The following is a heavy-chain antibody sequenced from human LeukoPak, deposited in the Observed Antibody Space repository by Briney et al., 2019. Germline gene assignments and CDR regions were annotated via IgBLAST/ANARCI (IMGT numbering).Heavy chain of an antibody. D-gene: IGHD2/OR15-2a*01. J-gene: IGHJ1*01. V-gene: IGHV3-48*01. Sequence: GGSLRLSCAASGFTFSSYSMNWVRQALGKGLEWVSYISSSSSTIYYADSVKGRFTISRDNSKNTLYLQMNSLRAEDTAVYYCAQNMAGTGYFQHWGQGTLVTVSS. CDR3: AQNMAGTGYFQH. CDR2: ISSSSSTI. CDR1: GFTFSSYS.